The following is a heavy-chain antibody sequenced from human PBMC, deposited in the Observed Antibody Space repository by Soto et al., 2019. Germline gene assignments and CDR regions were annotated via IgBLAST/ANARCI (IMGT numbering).Heavy chain of an antibody. CDR2: IKLDDSEK. V-gene: IGHV3-7*01. Sequence: PSETLSLTCSVSGGTINSGDYFWSWVRQAPGKGLEWLGTIKLDDSEKKYVDSVKGRFTMSRDNAKNSLYLQMDSLRAEDTAVYYCARDWGYGSGASVNHYLDFWGRGTLVTVSS. CDR1: GGTINSGDYF. D-gene: IGHD3-10*01. CDR3: ARDWGYGSGASVNHYLDF. J-gene: IGHJ4*01.